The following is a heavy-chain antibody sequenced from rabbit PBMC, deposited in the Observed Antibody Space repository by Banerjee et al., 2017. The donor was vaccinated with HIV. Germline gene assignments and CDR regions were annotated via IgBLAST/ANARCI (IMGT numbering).Heavy chain of an antibody. CDR2: IYTSSGGST. V-gene: IGHV1S40*01. D-gene: IGHD8-1*01. J-gene: IGHJ4*01. Sequence: QSLEESGGDLVKPGASLTLTCTASGFSFSSIYYMCWVRQAPGKGLEWIACIYTSSGGSTYYASWAKGRFTISKTSSTTVTLQMTSLTAADTATYFCARDAGSSSGLWGPGTLVTVS. CDR3: ARDAGSSSGL. CDR1: GFSFSSIYY.